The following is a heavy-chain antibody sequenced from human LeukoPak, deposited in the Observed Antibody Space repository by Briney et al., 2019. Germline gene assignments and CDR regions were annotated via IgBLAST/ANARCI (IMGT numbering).Heavy chain of an antibody. CDR1: GYTLTELS. Sequence: ASVKVSCKVSGYTLTELSMHWVRQAPGKGLEWMGGFDPEDGETIYAQKFQGRVTMTEDTSTDTAYMELSSLRSEDTAVYYCARVEIVVVPAALFDPWGQGTLVTVSS. V-gene: IGHV1-24*01. CDR3: ARVEIVVVPAALFDP. J-gene: IGHJ5*02. CDR2: FDPEDGET. D-gene: IGHD2-2*03.